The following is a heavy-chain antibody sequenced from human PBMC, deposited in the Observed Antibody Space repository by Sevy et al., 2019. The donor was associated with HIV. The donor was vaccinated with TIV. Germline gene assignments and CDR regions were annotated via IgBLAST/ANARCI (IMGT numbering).Heavy chain of an antibody. V-gene: IGHV3-23*01. CDR2: ISGSGTTT. CDR3: AILRSGVVKPPYYFDY. D-gene: IGHD3-10*01. CDR1: GFAFSTYA. Sequence: GGSLRLSCRVSGFAFSTYAMTWVRQTPGKGLEWVSIISGSGTTTSYADSVKGWFTISRDNSKNTLDLQMNRLSAEDMAVYYCAILRSGVVKPPYYFDYWGQGTLVTVSS. J-gene: IGHJ4*02.